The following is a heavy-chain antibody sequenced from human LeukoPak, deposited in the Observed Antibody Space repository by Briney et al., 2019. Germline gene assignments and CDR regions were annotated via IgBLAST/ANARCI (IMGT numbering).Heavy chain of an antibody. CDR2: IYYSGST. V-gene: IGHV4-30-4*03. CDR3: QSFVVPAAMPLVDYFDY. CDR1: GGSISSGDYY. D-gene: IGHD2-2*01. Sequence: PSQTLSLTCSVSGGSISSGDYYWSWIRQPSGKGLEWIGYIYYSGSTYYNPSLKSRVTISVDTSKNQFSLKLSSVTAADTAVYYCQSFVVPAAMPLVDYFDYWGQGTLVTVSS. J-gene: IGHJ4*02.